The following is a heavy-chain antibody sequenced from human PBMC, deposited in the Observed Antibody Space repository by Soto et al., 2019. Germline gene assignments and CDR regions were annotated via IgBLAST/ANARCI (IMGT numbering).Heavy chain of an antibody. D-gene: IGHD6-13*01. J-gene: IGHJ4*02. Sequence: PSETLSLTCSVSGDSMSSGTYHWDWIRQPPGKGLEWIGTIYYSGTTHYNPSLKSRVTISVDTSKNQFFLNLSSVTAADTAVYYCARSFGVEEAGPFDYWGQGTLVTVSS. CDR2: IYYSGTT. V-gene: IGHV4-39*01. CDR3: ARSFGVEEAGPFDY. CDR1: GDSMSSGTYH.